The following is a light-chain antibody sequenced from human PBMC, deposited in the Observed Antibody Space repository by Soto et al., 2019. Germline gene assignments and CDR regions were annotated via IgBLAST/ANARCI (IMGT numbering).Light chain of an antibody. CDR2: GAF. V-gene: IGKV3-20*01. CDR1: QNINSNY. J-gene: IGKJ2*01. Sequence: EIVLTQSPGTLSLSPGERATLSCRASQNINSNYLAWHQHKPGQAPRLLIYGAFSRATGIPDRFSVSGSGTDFTLTISRLEHEDFAVYSCQEYSCSPYSFGQGTKLEIK. CDR3: QEYSCSPYS.